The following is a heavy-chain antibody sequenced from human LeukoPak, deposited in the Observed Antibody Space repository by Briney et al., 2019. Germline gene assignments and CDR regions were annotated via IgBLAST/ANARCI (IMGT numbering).Heavy chain of an antibody. CDR3: TRIFYYGTRGYYPDF. J-gene: IGHJ4*02. Sequence: GGSLRLTCAASGFTFSDHHMDWVRQAPGKGLEWIGRSKNKDYAYSTVYAASVKGRFTFSRDDPKSSLYLQMNSLTTEDTAVYYCTRIFYYGTRGYYPDFWGQGTLVTASS. CDR2: SKNKDYAYST. CDR1: GFTFSDHH. V-gene: IGHV3-72*01. D-gene: IGHD3-22*01.